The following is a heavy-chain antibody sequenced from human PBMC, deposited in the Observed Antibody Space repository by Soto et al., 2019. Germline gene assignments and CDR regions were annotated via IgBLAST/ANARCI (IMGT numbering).Heavy chain of an antibody. J-gene: IGHJ6*02. D-gene: IGHD2-2*01. CDR3: ARQFVVVPAAMWANYYYYGMDV. CDR2: IYPGDSDT. Sequence: ESLKISCKGSGYSFTSYWIGWVRQMPGKGLEWMGIIYPGDSDTRYSPSFQGQVTISADKSISTAYLQWSSLKASDTAMYYCARQFVVVPAAMWANYYYYGMDVWGQGTTVTVSS. CDR1: GYSFTSYW. V-gene: IGHV5-51*01.